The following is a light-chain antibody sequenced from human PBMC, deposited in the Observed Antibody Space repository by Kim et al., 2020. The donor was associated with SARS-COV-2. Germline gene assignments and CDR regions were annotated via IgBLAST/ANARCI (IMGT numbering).Light chain of an antibody. CDR1: QSMSNSY. V-gene: IGKV3-20*01. CDR2: DGS. Sequence: LAAEERATPSCRASQSMSNSYLAWYQQKPGPTPRLLISDGSNRATDIPDRCRGSGSETDFTLTISRLEHEDFAVYYCQQYGSALSFGQGTKVDIK. CDR3: QQYGSALS. J-gene: IGKJ1*01.